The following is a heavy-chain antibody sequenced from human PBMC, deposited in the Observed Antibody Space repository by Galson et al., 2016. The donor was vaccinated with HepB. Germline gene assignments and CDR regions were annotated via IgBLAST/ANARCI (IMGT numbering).Heavy chain of an antibody. D-gene: IGHD1-1*01. CDR1: GGAVSSGRYH. Sequence: SETLSLTCNVSGGAVSSGRYHWSWIRQPPGKGLEWIGYIYYTGSTNYNPSLKSRVTISIDMSQNQFSLNLTSVTAADTAVYYCVRTNWNGDWFDLWGQGTLLIVSS. CDR2: IYYTGST. J-gene: IGHJ5*02. CDR3: VRTNWNGDWFDL. V-gene: IGHV4-61*01.